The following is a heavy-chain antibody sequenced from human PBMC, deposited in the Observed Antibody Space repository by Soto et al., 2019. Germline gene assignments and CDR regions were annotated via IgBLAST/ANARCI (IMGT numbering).Heavy chain of an antibody. Sequence: SETLSLTCAVSITNIYYFGWIRQPPGKGLEWIGSIYHSGSTYYNPSLKSRVTISVETSRNQFSLKLRSVTAADTAVYFCASPSSAYCSDTSCYVASFHYWGQGIMVTVSS. V-gene: IGHV4-38-2*01. CDR1: ITNIYY. CDR3: ASPSSAYCSDTSCYVASFHY. J-gene: IGHJ4*02. D-gene: IGHD2-2*01. CDR2: IYHSGST.